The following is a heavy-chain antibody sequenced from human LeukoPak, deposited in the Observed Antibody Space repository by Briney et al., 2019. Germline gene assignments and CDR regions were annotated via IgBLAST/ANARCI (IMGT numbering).Heavy chain of an antibody. CDR1: GYSFTTHW. J-gene: IGHJ4*02. CDR3: VRFAYGSDFFPGHY. D-gene: IGHD3/OR15-3a*01. Sequence: GESLKISCEGSGYSFTTHWIGWVRQMPEKGLEWMGIIYPGDSDIRYSPSFQGQVTISADRSITTAYLQWRSLKASDTAMYYCVRFAYGSDFFPGHYWGQGTRVTVSS. CDR2: IYPGDSDI. V-gene: IGHV5-51*01.